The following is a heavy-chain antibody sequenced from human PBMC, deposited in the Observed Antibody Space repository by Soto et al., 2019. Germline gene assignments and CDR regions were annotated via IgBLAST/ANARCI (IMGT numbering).Heavy chain of an antibody. CDR3: ARAGYYGSGSYDY. V-gene: IGHV4-61*01. D-gene: IGHD3-10*01. CDR2: IYYSGST. CDR1: GGSVSSHSYY. J-gene: IGHJ4*02. Sequence: SETLSLTCTVSGGSVSSHSYYWNWIRQPPAKGLEWIGYIYYSGSTNYNPSLKSRVTISVDTSKNQFSLKLNSVTAADMAVYYCARAGYYGSGSYDYWGQGTLVTVSS.